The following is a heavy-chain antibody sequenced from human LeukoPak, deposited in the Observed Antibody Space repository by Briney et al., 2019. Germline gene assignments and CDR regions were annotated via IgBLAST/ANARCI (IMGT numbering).Heavy chain of an antibody. J-gene: IGHJ4*02. D-gene: IGHD3-10*01. V-gene: IGHV3-23*01. Sequence: PGGSLRLSCAASGFTFSSYAMSWVRQAPGKGLEWVSAISGSGGSTYYADSVKVRFTISRDNSKNTLYLQMNSLRAEDTAVYYCAKDLVTMVRGVIRAPDYWGQGTLVTVSS. CDR3: AKDLVTMVRGVIRAPDY. CDR2: ISGSGGST. CDR1: GFTFSSYA.